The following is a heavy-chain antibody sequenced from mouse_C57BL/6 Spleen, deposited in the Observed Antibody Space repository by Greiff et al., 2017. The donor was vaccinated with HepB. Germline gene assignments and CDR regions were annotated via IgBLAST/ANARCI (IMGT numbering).Heavy chain of an antibody. CDR3: ATMVTTGWAMDY. CDR2: IHPSDSDT. Sequence: QVHVKQPGAELVKPGASVKVSCKASGYTFTSYWMHWVKQRPGQGLEWIGRIHPSDSDTNYNQKFKGKATLTVDKSSSTAYMQLSSLTSEDSAVYYCATMVTTGWAMDYWGQGTSVTVSS. V-gene: IGHV1-74*01. CDR1: GYTFTSYW. J-gene: IGHJ4*01. D-gene: IGHD2-2*01.